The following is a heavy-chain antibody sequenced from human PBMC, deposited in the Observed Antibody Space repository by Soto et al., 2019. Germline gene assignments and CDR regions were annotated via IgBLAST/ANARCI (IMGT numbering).Heavy chain of an antibody. D-gene: IGHD4-17*01. CDR3: AREVGYGDFSAALLD. J-gene: IGHJ4*02. CDR2: IITLFGTA. CDR1: GGTFSSHS. Sequence: VQLMQSGAEVKQPGSSVKVSCKASGGTFSSHSINWVRQAPGQGLEWMGGIITLFGTATYAQNFQGRVTITADQSTSTAYMELNSLRSDGTAVYYCAREVGYGDFSAALLDWGQGTLVTVSS. V-gene: IGHV1-69*01.